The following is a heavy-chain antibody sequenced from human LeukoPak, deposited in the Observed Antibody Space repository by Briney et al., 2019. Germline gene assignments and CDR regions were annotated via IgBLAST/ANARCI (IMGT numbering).Heavy chain of an antibody. CDR3: ARGCDSSTCPLDY. CDR1: GGIFNTYA. V-gene: IGHV1-69*05. D-gene: IGHD2/OR15-2a*01. J-gene: IGHJ4*02. CDR2: IIPIFGTT. Sequence: SVKVSCKASGGIFNTYAISWVRQAPGQGLEWMGGIIPIFGTTNYAQKFQGRVTITTDESTSTAYMELSSLRSEDTAVYYCARGCDSSTCPLDYWGQGALVTVSS.